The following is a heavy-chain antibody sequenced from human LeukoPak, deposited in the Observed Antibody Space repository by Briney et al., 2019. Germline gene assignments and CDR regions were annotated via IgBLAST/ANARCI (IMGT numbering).Heavy chain of an antibody. V-gene: IGHV4-4*07. J-gene: IGHJ4*02. CDR2: IYTSGST. D-gene: IGHD4-17*01. Sequence: SETLSLTCTVPGGSISSYYWSWIRQPAGKGLEWIGRIYTSGSTNYNPSLKSRVTMSVDTSKNQFSLKLSSVTAADTAVYYCARDTSAVTYGDYDISYDYWGQGTLVTVSS. CDR1: GGSISSYY. CDR3: ARDTSAVTYGDYDISYDY.